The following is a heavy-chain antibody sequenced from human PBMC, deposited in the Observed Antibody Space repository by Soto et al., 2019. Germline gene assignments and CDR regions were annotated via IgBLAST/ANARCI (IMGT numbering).Heavy chain of an antibody. V-gene: IGHV1-8*01. CDR1: GYTFTSYD. J-gene: IGHJ6*03. CDR3: ARGDVWGIVVAGGVYYMDV. Sequence: GASVKVSCKASGYTFTSYDINWVRQATGQGLEWMGWMNPNSGNTGYAQKFQGRVTMTRNTSISTAYMELSSLRSEDTAVYYCARGDVWGIVVAGGVYYMDVWGKGTTVTVSS. CDR2: MNPNSGNT. D-gene: IGHD2-2*01.